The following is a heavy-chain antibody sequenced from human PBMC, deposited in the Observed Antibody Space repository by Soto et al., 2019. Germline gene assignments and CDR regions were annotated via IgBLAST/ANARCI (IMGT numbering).Heavy chain of an antibody. Sequence: QVQLQQWGAGLLKPSETLSLTCAVYGGSFSGYYWSWIRQPPGKGLEWIGEINHSGSTNYNPSLKSRVTISVDTPKNQFSLKLSSVTAADTAVYYCARRARITMVRGVMAGWFDPWGQGTLVTVSS. J-gene: IGHJ5*02. CDR1: GGSFSGYY. V-gene: IGHV4-34*01. D-gene: IGHD3-10*01. CDR2: INHSGST. CDR3: ARRARITMVRGVMAGWFDP.